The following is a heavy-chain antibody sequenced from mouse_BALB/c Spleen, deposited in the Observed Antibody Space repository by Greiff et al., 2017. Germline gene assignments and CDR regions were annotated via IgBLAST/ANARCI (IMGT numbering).Heavy chain of an antibody. Sequence: EVQLQQSGPGLVKPSQSLSLTCTVTGYSITSDYAWNWIRQFPGNKLEWMGYISYSGSTSYNPSLKSRISITRDTSKNQFFLQLNSVTTEDTATYYCARELHYYGSYYAMDYWGQGTSVTVSS. CDR2: ISYSGST. V-gene: IGHV3-2*02. CDR3: ARELHYYGSYYAMDY. CDR1: GYSITSDYA. J-gene: IGHJ4*01. D-gene: IGHD1-2*01.